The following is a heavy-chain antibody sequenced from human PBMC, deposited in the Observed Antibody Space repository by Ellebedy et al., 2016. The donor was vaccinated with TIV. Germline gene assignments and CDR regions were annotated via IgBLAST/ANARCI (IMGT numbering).Heavy chain of an antibody. CDR3: ARNRHVERGDCLDY. CDR2: IWYDGGNK. D-gene: IGHD2-21*02. J-gene: IGHJ4*02. V-gene: IGHV3-33*01. CDR1: GFIFSTYG. Sequence: GESLKISCEASGFIFSTYGMHWVRQAPGKGLEWVAFIWYDGGNKYYADSVKCRFTISRDNSKNTLYLQMNNLGAEDTAVFYCARNRHVERGDCLDYWGQGTLVTVSS.